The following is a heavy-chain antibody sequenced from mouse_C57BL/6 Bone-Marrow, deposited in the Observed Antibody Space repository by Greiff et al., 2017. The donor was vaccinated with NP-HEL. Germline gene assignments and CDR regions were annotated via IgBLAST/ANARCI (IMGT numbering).Heavy chain of an antibody. CDR3: ARRGQLRLPFAY. D-gene: IGHD3-2*02. V-gene: IGHV1-53*01. CDR2: INPSNGGT. Sequence: QVQLKQPGTELVKPGASVKLSCKASGYTFTSYWMHWVKQRPGPGLEWIGNINPSNGGTNYNEKFKSKATLTVDKSSSTAYMQLSSLTSEDSAVYYCARRGQLRLPFAYWGQGTLVTVSA. J-gene: IGHJ3*01. CDR1: GYTFTSYW.